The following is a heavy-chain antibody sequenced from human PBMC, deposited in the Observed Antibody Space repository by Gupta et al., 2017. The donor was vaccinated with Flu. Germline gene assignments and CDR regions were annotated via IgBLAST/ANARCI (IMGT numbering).Heavy chain of an antibody. CDR2: IYPLDSDI. Sequence: RQKPGKGLEWVGSIYPLDSDIRYGPSFRGQVTISADKSISNDYLHWTSLKASDTAIYYCARLYYDTADTLYSRPSLGSLDLWGQVTLVTVSS. D-gene: IGHD3-16*01. CDR3: ARLYYDTADTLYSRPSLGSLDL. V-gene: IGHV5-51*01. J-gene: IGHJ4*03.